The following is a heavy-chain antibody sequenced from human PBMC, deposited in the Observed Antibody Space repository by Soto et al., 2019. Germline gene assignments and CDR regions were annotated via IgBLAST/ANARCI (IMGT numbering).Heavy chain of an antibody. CDR1: GFTFSSYA. CDR2: ISGSGGST. J-gene: IGHJ6*02. D-gene: IGHD3-22*01. V-gene: IGHV3-23*01. CDR3: AKDGYYYDSSGYYSPYYYGMDV. Sequence: LRLSCAASGFTFSSYAMSWVRQAPGKGLEWVSAISGSGGSTYYADSVKGRFTISRDNSKNTLYLQMNSLRAEDTAVYYCAKDGYYYDSSGYYSPYYYGMDVWGQGTTVTVSS.